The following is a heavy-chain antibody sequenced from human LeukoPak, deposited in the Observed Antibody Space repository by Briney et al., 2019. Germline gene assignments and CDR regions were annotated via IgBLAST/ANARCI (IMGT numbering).Heavy chain of an antibody. Sequence: PGGSLRLSCAASGFTFSSYAMHWVRQAPGKGLEWVAVISYDGSNKYYADSVKGRFTISRDNSKNTLYLQMNSLRAEDTAVYYCARSGLPDYWGQGTLVTVSS. CDR3: ARSGLPDY. CDR2: ISYDGSNK. D-gene: IGHD5-12*01. V-gene: IGHV3-30-3*01. J-gene: IGHJ4*02. CDR1: GFTFSSYA.